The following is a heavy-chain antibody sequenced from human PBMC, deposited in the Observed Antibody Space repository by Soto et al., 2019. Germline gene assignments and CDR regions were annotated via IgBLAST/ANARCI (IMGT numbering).Heavy chain of an antibody. Sequence: QVQLVQSGAEVKKPGSSVKVSCKASGGTFSSYTISWVRQAPGQGLEWMGRIIPILGIANYAQKFQGRVTITADKATSTAYMELSSLRSEDTAVYYCAVKGYSGYESPPYYYYYYYMDVWGKGTTVTVSS. J-gene: IGHJ6*03. V-gene: IGHV1-69*02. D-gene: IGHD5-12*01. CDR3: AVKGYSGYESPPYYYYYYYMDV. CDR2: IIPILGIA. CDR1: GGTFSSYT.